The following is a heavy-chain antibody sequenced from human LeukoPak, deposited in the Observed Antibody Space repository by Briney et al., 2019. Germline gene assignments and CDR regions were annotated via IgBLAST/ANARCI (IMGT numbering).Heavy chain of an antibody. CDR2: INPSGGST. Sequence: ASVRVSSTPSGYTFTIYYMHWVRQAPGQGLEWMGLINPSGGSTSYAQKSQGRVTMTRDMSTSTVYMELSSLRSEDTAVYYCARDGAAVAGNPYFDYWGQGTLVTVSS. CDR1: GYTFTIYY. CDR3: ARDGAAVAGNPYFDY. D-gene: IGHD6-19*01. J-gene: IGHJ4*02. V-gene: IGHV1-46*01.